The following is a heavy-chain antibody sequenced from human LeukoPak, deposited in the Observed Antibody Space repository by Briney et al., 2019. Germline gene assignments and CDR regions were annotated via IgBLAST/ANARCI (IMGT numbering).Heavy chain of an antibody. Sequence: PLETLSLTCTVSGDSINDYYWTWIRQPPGKGLEWIGYIYYSGNTNYNPTLKSSVTISLDTSKNQFSLKLTSVTAADTAMYYCARRKAKTPNYFDYWGQGTLVTVSS. J-gene: IGHJ4*02. V-gene: IGHV4-59*08. CDR3: ARRKAKTPNYFDY. CDR1: GDSINDYY. CDR2: IYYSGNT.